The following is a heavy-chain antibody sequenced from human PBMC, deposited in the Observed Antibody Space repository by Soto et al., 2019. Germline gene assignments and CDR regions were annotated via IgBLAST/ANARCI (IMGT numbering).Heavy chain of an antibody. Sequence: QVQLQESGPGLVKPSETLSLTCTVSGGSISSYYWSWIRQPPGKGLEWIGYIYYSGSTNYNPSLKSRVTITVDTPKNQSSLKLSSVTAADTAVYYCATYIGYSSGWYFDYWGQGTLVTVSS. CDR3: ATYIGYSSGWYFDY. CDR2: IYYSGST. J-gene: IGHJ4*02. V-gene: IGHV4-59*01. CDR1: GGSISSYY. D-gene: IGHD6-19*01.